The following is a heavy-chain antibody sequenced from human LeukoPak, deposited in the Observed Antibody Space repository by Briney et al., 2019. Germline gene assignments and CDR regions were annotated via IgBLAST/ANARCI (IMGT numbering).Heavy chain of an antibody. CDR3: AGRIAVAGTTLDY. V-gene: IGHV3-23*01. J-gene: IGHJ4*02. CDR1: GFTFSSYA. CDR2: ISGCGGST. D-gene: IGHD6-19*01. Sequence: GGSLRLSCAASGFTFSSYAMSWVRQAPGKGLEWVSAISGCGGSTYYADSVKGRFTISRDNSKNTLYLQMNSLRAEDTAVYYCAGRIAVAGTTLDYWGQGTLVTVSS.